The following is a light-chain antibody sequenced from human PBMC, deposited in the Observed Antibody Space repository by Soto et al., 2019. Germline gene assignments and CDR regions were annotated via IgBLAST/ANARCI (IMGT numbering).Light chain of an antibody. V-gene: IGKV3-20*01. Sequence: EIVLTQSPGTLSLSPGERATLSCRASQSVSRSYLAWYQQKPGQAPRLLIYGPSSRATGIPDRFSGSGSGTDFTLTISRLEPEDFAVYYCQQYGSSPPWTFGQGTKVEIK. CDR3: QQYGSSPPWT. CDR1: QSVSRSY. CDR2: GPS. J-gene: IGKJ1*01.